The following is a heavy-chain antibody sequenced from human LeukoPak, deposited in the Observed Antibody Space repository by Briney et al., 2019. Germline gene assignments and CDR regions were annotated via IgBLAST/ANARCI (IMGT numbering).Heavy chain of an antibody. Sequence: SETLSLTCTASGGSISSYYWSWIRQPPGKGLEWIGYIYYSGSTNYNPSLKSRVTISVDTSKNQFSLKLSSVTAADTAVYYCARALRYYYYGMDVWGQGTTVTVSS. CDR2: IYYSGST. J-gene: IGHJ6*02. CDR3: ARALRYYYYGMDV. V-gene: IGHV4-59*01. CDR1: GGSISSYY.